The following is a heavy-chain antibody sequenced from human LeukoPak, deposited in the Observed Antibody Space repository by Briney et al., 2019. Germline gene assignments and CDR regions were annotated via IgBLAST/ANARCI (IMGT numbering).Heavy chain of an antibody. V-gene: IGHV4-30-4*01. CDR3: ATLDNSFDY. CDR1: GASISGGDYN. Sequence: SETLSLTCNVSGASISGGDYNWSWLRQPPGKGLEWIASIFYSGTIYNNPSLKSRTLISVDTPKNQFSLRLTSVTAADTAVYFCATLDNSFDYWGQGTLVTVSS. CDR2: IFYSGTI. J-gene: IGHJ4*02. D-gene: IGHD1-1*01.